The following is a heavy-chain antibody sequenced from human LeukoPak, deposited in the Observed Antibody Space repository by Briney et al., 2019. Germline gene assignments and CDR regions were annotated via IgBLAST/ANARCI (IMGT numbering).Heavy chain of an antibody. Sequence: GRSLRLSCAASGFTFSSYDMHWVRQAPDKGLEWVAVISYDGSNKYYADSVKGRFTISRDNSKNTLYLQMNSLRAEDTAVYYCAKSPYTSGWYTVGYWGQGTLVTVSS. CDR1: GFTFSSYD. CDR3: AKSPYTSGWYTVGY. J-gene: IGHJ4*02. CDR2: ISYDGSNK. V-gene: IGHV3-30*18. D-gene: IGHD6-19*01.